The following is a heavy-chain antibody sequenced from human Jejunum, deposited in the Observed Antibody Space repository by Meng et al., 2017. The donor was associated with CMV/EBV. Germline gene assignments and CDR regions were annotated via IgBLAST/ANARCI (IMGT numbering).Heavy chain of an antibody. CDR2: IFHSGAT. Sequence: LSLTCVVSGGSLIGTNWWNWVRQPPGGGLEWIGDIFHSGATNYNPSLKSRVTISIDNSKNQFSLKLTSMTAADTAVYFCGDPPAGYWGQGILVTVSS. CDR3: GDPPAGY. V-gene: IGHV4/OR15-8*02. J-gene: IGHJ4*02. CDR1: GGSLIGTNW.